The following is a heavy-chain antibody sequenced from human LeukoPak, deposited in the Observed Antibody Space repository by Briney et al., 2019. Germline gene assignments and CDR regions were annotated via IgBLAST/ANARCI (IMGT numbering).Heavy chain of an antibody. CDR3: ARGGCSSSWPPTYYFDY. Sequence: AASVKVSCKASGYTFTSYAMHWVRQAPGQRLEWMGWINAGNGNTKYSQKFQGRVTITRDTSASTAYMELSSLRSEDTAVYYCARGGCSSSWPPTYYFDYWGQGTLVTVSS. CDR2: INAGNGNT. J-gene: IGHJ4*02. V-gene: IGHV1-3*01. D-gene: IGHD6-13*01. CDR1: GYTFTSYA.